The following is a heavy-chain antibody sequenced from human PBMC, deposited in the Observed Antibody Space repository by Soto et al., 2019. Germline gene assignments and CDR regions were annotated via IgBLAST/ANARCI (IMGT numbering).Heavy chain of an antibody. CDR2: IYSGGST. CDR3: ASGGGKGVVVPAAMAPNY. D-gene: IGHD2-2*01. V-gene: IGHV3-53*04. CDR1: GFTVSSNY. J-gene: IGHJ4*02. Sequence: EVQLVESGGGLVQPGGSLRLSCAASGFTVSSNYMSWVRQAPGKGLERVSVIYSGGSTYYADSVKGRFTISRHNSKNTLYLQMNSLRAEDTAVYYCASGGGKGVVVPAAMAPNYWGQGTLVTVSS.